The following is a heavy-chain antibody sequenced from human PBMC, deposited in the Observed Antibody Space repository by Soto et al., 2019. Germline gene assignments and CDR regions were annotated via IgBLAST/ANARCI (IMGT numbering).Heavy chain of an antibody. CDR1: GGSFSGYY. CDR2: INHSGST. J-gene: IGHJ4*02. V-gene: IGHV4-34*01. CDR3: ARGFRSHRLEGLPFDY. Sequence: SETLSLTCAVYGGSFSGYYWSWIRQPPGKGLEWIGEINHSGSTNYNPSLKSRVTISVDTSKNQFSLKLSSVTAADTAVYYCARGFRSHRLEGLPFDYWGQGTLVTVSS. D-gene: IGHD1-1*01.